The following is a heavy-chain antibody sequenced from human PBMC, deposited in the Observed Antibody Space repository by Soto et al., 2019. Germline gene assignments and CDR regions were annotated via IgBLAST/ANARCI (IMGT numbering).Heavy chain of an antibody. CDR3: ASSYLEWLSPFDY. Sequence: SETLSLTCTVSGGSISSYYWSWIRQPPGKGLEWIGYIYYSGSTNYNPSLKSRVTISVDTSKNQFSLKLSSVTAADTAVYYCASSYLEWLSPFDYWGQGTLVTVSS. V-gene: IGHV4-59*01. CDR1: GGSISSYY. D-gene: IGHD3-3*01. CDR2: IYYSGST. J-gene: IGHJ4*02.